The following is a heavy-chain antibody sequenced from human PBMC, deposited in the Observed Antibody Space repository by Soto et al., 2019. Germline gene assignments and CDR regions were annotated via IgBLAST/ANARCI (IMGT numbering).Heavy chain of an antibody. CDR2: IIPIFGTA. CDR1: GGTFSSYA. CDR3: ESSILTGYYYFDY. Sequence: QVQLVQSGAEVKKPGSSVKVSCKASGGTFSSYAISWVRQAPGQGLEWMGGIIPIFGTANYAQKFQGRVTITADESTSTAYMELSSLRSEDKAVYYCESSILTGYYYFDYWGQGTLVTVSS. V-gene: IGHV1-69*01. J-gene: IGHJ4*02. D-gene: IGHD3-9*01.